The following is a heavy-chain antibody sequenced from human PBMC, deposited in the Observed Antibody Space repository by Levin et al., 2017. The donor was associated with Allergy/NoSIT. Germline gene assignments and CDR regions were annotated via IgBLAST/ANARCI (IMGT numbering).Heavy chain of an antibody. J-gene: IGHJ4*02. CDR3: VRGGGIVVLRVDF. D-gene: IGHD3-22*01. CDR1: GFTFSNFA. Sequence: GESLKISCAASGFTFSNFAMNWVRQAPGKGLEWVAVISYDGSNKYYADSVKGRFTISRDNSKNTLYLQMNSLRAEDTAVYYCVRGGGIVVLRVDFWGQGPLVTVSS. CDR2: ISYDGSNK. V-gene: IGHV3-30-3*01.